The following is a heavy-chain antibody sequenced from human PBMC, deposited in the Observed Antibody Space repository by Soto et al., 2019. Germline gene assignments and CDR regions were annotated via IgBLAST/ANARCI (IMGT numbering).Heavy chain of an antibody. J-gene: IGHJ5*02. V-gene: IGHV4-31*03. CDR1: GGSISSGGYY. Sequence: QVQLQESGPGLVKPSQTLSLTCTVSGGSISSGGYYWSWIRQHPGKGLEWIGYIYYSGSTYYNPYLKSRVTITVDTSKNQFSLKLSSVTAADTAVYYCARRGEYYYDSSGYNWFDPWGQGTLVTVSS. D-gene: IGHD3-22*01. CDR3: ARRGEYYYDSSGYNWFDP. CDR2: IYYSGST.